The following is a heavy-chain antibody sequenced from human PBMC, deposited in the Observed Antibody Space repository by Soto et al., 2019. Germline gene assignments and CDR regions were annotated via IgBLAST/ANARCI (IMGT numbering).Heavy chain of an antibody. CDR1: GGSISSGGYY. D-gene: IGHD6-13*01. CDR3: AREFPRRSWYVGEEFDP. V-gene: IGHV4-31*03. J-gene: IGHJ5*02. CDR2: IYYSGST. Sequence: SETLSLTCTASGGSISSGGYYWSWIRQHPGKGLEWIGYIYYSGSTYYNPSLKSRVTISVDTSKNQFSLKLSSVTAADTAVYYCAREFPRRSWYVGEEFDPWGQGTLVTVSS.